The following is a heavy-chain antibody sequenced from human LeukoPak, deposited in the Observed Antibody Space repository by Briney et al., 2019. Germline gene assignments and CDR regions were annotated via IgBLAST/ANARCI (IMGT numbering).Heavy chain of an antibody. V-gene: IGHV1-2*02. J-gene: IGHJ4*02. Sequence: GASVKVSCKASGYTFTGYYMHWVRQAPGQGLEWMGWINPNSGGTNYAQKFQGRVTMTRDTSISTAYMELSRLRSDDTAVYYCARDADDSSGYYSFDYWGQGTLVTVSS. CDR1: GYTFTGYY. CDR2: INPNSGGT. CDR3: ARDADDSSGYYSFDY. D-gene: IGHD3-22*01.